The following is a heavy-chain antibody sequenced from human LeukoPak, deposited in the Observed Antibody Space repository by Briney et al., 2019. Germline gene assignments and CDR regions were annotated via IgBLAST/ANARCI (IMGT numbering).Heavy chain of an antibody. Sequence: PSETLSLTCTVSSGSISSYYWSWIRQPPGKGLEWIGYIYYSGSTNYNPSLKSRVTISVDTSKNQFSLKLSSVTAADTAVYYCARDYGSTGRLDYWGQGTLVTVSS. CDR2: IYYSGST. J-gene: IGHJ4*02. V-gene: IGHV4-59*01. D-gene: IGHD1-26*01. CDR1: SGSISSYY. CDR3: ARDYGSTGRLDY.